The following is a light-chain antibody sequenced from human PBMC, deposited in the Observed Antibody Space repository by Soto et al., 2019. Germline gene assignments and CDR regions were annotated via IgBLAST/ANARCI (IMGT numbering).Light chain of an antibody. Sequence: EIVLTQSPGTLSLSPGERATLSCRASQSVSRSYLAWYQQKPGQAPRLLIYVASSRATGIPDRFSGSGSGTDFTLTIRRLESEDFAVYYCQQYGSSPLTFGGGTKVEIK. CDR2: VAS. J-gene: IGKJ4*01. V-gene: IGKV3-20*01. CDR1: QSVSRSY. CDR3: QQYGSSPLT.